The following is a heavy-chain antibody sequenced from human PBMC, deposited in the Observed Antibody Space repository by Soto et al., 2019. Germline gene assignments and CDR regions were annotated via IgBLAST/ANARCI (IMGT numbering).Heavy chain of an antibody. CDR2: ISAYNGNT. J-gene: IGHJ4*02. CDR1: GYTFTSYG. Sequence: GASVKVSCKASGYTFTSYGISWMRQAPGQGLEWMGWISAYNGNTNYAQKLQGRVTMTTDTSTSTAYMELRSLRSDDTAVYYCARENPYCGGDCYPYYFDYWGQGTLVTVSS. V-gene: IGHV1-18*01. D-gene: IGHD2-21*02. CDR3: ARENPYCGGDCYPYYFDY.